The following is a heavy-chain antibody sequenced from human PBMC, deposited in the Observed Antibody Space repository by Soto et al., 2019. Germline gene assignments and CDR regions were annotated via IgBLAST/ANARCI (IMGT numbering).Heavy chain of an antibody. J-gene: IGHJ6*02. Sequence: EVQLLESGGGLVQPGGSLRLSCAASGFTFSSYAMSWVRQAPGKGLEWVSTIDGSGVSPTYADSVRGRFTVSRDNSKNTLYLQMNSLRAEDTAVYYCARDPPLGYCSGGSCYPYGMDVWGQGTTVTVSS. CDR2: IDGSGVSP. D-gene: IGHD2-15*01. CDR1: GFTFSSYA. CDR3: ARDPPLGYCSGGSCYPYGMDV. V-gene: IGHV3-23*01.